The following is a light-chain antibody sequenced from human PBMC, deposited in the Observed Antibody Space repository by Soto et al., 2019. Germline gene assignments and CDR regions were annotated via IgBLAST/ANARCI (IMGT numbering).Light chain of an antibody. CDR1: NIGSKS. Sequence: SYELTQPPSVSVAPGQTARITWGGNNIGSKSVHWYQQKPGQAPALVVYDDSDRPSGIPEGFSGSNSGNTATLTISRVEAGDEADYYCQVWDSSSDHHVVFGGGTKLTVL. CDR3: QVWDSSSDHHVV. V-gene: IGLV3-21*02. CDR2: DDS. J-gene: IGLJ2*01.